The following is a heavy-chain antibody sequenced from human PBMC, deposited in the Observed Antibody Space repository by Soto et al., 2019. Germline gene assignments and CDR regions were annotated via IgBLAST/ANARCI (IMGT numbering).Heavy chain of an antibody. CDR2: ISDVEGAT. Sequence: LRLSCAASGFSFSNYAMTWVRQAPGKGLEWVSTISDVEGATYSADSVKGRFTTSRDHSKNTVFLQMDNLRAEDTAVYFCVKGTRPLPNISGLIYGRYWGQGPPVTVSS. V-gene: IGHV3-23*01. CDR1: GFSFSNYA. J-gene: IGHJ4*02. D-gene: IGHD6-19*01. CDR3: VKGTRPLPNISGLIYGRY.